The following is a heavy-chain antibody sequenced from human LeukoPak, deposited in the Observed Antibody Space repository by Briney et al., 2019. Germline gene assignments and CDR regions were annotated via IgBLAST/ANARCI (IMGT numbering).Heavy chain of an antibody. CDR2: ISSSAGTM. V-gene: IGHV3-48*04. J-gene: IGHJ6*02. Sequence: GGSLRLSCAASGFTFSNYAMNWVRLAPGKGLEWVSYISSSAGTMYYADSVKGRFTISRDNAKNSLYLQMNTLRAEDTALYYCARDYYYYDSGGRSYYYYGMDVWGQGTTVTVSS. D-gene: IGHD3-22*01. CDR3: ARDYYYYDSGGRSYYYYGMDV. CDR1: GFTFSNYA.